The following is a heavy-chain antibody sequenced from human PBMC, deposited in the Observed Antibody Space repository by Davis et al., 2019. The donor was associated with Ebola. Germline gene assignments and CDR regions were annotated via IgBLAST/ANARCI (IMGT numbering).Heavy chain of an antibody. J-gene: IGHJ6*02. Sequence: GESLKISCAASGFTFSSYAMSWVRQAPGKGLEWVSAISGSGGSTYYADSVKGRFTISRDNAKNSLYLQMNSLRAEETAVYYCARDGLELRSGNYYYYYGMDVCGQGTTVTVSS. CDR3: ARDGLELRSGNYYYYYGMDV. CDR1: GFTFSSYA. V-gene: IGHV3-23*01. D-gene: IGHD1-7*01. CDR2: ISGSGGST.